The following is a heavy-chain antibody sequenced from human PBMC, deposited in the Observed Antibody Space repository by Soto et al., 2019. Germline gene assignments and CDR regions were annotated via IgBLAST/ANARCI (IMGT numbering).Heavy chain of an antibody. V-gene: IGHV4-34*01. CDR1: GGPFSGVY. J-gene: IGHJ5*02. D-gene: IGHD2-21*01. CDR2: VNHRGSA. Sequence: ASETLSLTCAVSGGPFSGVYWSWIRQPPGKGLEWIGGVNHRGSANYNPSLESRVTMSVDTSKNQSSLKLTSVTAADSAVYYCARDAFCGSGTCRVGHWFDPWGQGTLVTVSS. CDR3: ARDAFCGSGTCRVGHWFDP.